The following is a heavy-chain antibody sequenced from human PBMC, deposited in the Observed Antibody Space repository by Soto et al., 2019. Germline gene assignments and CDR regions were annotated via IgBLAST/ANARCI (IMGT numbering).Heavy chain of an antibody. CDR3: AKEADISGYNPHY. CDR1: GFSFSIYA. CDR2: ISGSGGST. J-gene: IGHJ4*02. Sequence: GGSLRLSCAASGFSFSIYAMTWVRQAPGKGLEWVSVISGSGGSTHYADSVKGRSTIARDNSKNTLYLQVNSLRAEDTAVYYCAKEADISGYNPHYWGQGTQVTVSP. D-gene: IGHD3-22*01. V-gene: IGHV3-23*01.